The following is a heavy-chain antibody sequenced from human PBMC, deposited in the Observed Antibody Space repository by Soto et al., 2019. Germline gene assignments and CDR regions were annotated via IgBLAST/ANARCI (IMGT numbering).Heavy chain of an antibody. D-gene: IGHD6-13*01. CDR1: GFTFSSYG. Sequence: GGSLRLSCAASGFTFSSYGMHWVRQAPGKGLVWVARVSSDGINTNYADSVKGRFTISRDSAKNTLFLQMNSLRGEDTAVYYCAREVAATGSRAFDIWGQGTMVTVSS. J-gene: IGHJ3*02. CDR3: AREVAATGSRAFDI. CDR2: VSSDGINT. V-gene: IGHV3-74*01.